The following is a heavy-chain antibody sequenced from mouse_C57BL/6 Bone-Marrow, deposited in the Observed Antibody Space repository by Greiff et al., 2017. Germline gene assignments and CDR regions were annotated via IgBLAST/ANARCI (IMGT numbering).Heavy chain of an antibody. V-gene: IGHV1-85*01. Sequence: QVQLKESGPELVKPGASVKLSCKASGYTFTSYDINWVKQRPGQGLEWIGWIYPRDGSTKYNEKFKGKATFTVDTSSSTAYMELHTLTSEDSAVYFCARDYGSSYWYVDGWGTGTTVTVSA. CDR2: IYPRDGST. CDR3: ARDYGSSYWYVDG. D-gene: IGHD1-1*01. CDR1: GYTFTSYD. J-gene: IGHJ1*03.